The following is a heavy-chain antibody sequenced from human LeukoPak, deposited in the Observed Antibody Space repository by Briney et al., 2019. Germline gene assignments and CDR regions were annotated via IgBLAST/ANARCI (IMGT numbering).Heavy chain of an antibody. CDR2: INHSGST. CDR3: ARIRGYSYGYGY. V-gene: IGHV4-34*01. D-gene: IGHD5-18*01. J-gene: IGHJ4*02. Sequence: SETLSLTCAVYGGSFSGYYWSWIRQPPGKGLEWIGEINHSGSTNYNPSLKSRVTISVDTSKNQFSLKLSSVTAADTAVYHCARIRGYSYGYGYWGQGTLVTVSS. CDR1: GGSFSGYY.